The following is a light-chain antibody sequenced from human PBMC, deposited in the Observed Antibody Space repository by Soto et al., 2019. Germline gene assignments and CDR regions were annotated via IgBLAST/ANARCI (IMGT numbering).Light chain of an antibody. CDR2: EVS. CDR3: SSYTSSSTWV. V-gene: IGLV2-18*02. CDR1: SSDVGSYNR. J-gene: IGLJ3*02. Sequence: QSALTQPPSVSGSPGQSVTISCTGTSSDVGSYNRVSWYQQPPGTAPKLMIYEVSNRPSGVPDRFSGSKSGNTASLTISGLQAEDEADSYCSSYTSSSTWVFGGGTKLTVL.